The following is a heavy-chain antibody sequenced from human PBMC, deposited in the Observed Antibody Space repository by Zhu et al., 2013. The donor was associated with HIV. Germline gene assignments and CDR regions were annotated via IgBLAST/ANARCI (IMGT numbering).Heavy chain of an antibody. CDR1: GGSISSYY. V-gene: IGHV4-59*08. D-gene: IGHD4-17*01. CDR3: ARVRSDYGGPDLFDY. CDR2: IYYSGST. Sequence: VQLQESGPGLVKPSETLSLTCTVSGGSISSYYWSWIRQPPGKGLEWIGYIYYSGSTYYNPSLKSRVTISVDTSKNQFSLKLSSVTAADTAVYYCARVRSDYGGPDLFDYWGQGTLVTVSS. J-gene: IGHJ4*02.